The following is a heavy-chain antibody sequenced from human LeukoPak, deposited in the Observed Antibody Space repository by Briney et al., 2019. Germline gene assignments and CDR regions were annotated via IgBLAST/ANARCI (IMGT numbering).Heavy chain of an antibody. Sequence: ASVKVSCKASGYTFTSYDINWVRQATGQGLEWMGWMNPNSGNTGYAQKFQGRVTMTRNTSISTAYMALSSRRSEDRAVYDCVCVDSIGWYYYFDYWGQGTLVTVSS. V-gene: IGHV1-8*01. D-gene: IGHD6-19*01. J-gene: IGHJ4*02. CDR1: GYTFTSYD. CDR2: MNPNSGNT. CDR3: VCVDSIGWYYYFDY.